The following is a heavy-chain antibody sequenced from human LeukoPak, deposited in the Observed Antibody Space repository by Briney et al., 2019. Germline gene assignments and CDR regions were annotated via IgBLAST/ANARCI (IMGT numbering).Heavy chain of an antibody. J-gene: IGHJ2*01. CDR3: ARDRPYDSSGYYSGYWYFDL. CDR2: INPNSGGT. V-gene: IGHV1-2*02. D-gene: IGHD3-22*01. Sequence: ASVKVSCKASGYTFTGYYMHWVRQAPGQGLEWMGWINPNSGGTNYAQKFQGRVTMTRDTSTSTVYMELSSLRSEDTAVYYCARDRPYDSSGYYSGYWYFDLWGRGTLVTVSS. CDR1: GYTFTGYY.